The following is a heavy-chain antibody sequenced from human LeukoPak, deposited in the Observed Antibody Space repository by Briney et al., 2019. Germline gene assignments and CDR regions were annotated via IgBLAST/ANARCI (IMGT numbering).Heavy chain of an antibody. D-gene: IGHD2-15*01. J-gene: IGHJ5*02. V-gene: IGHV4-34*01. Sequence: SETLSLTYAVYGGSFSGYYWSWIRQPPGKGLEWIGEINHSGSTNYNPSLKSRVTISVDTSKNQFSLKLSSVTAADTAVYYCASGSGALWFDPWGQGTLVTVSP. CDR3: ASGSGALWFDP. CDR2: INHSGST. CDR1: GGSFSGYY.